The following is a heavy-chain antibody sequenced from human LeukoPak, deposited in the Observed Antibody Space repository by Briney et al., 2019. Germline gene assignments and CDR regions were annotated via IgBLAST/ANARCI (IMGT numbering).Heavy chain of an antibody. Sequence: PGGSLRLSCAASGFTFSSYAMSWVRQAPGKGLEWVSAISGSGGSTYYADSVKGRFTISRDNSKNTLYLQMNSLRAEDTDVYYCAKGPQNYYYDSSGLSGYWGQGTLVTVSS. J-gene: IGHJ4*02. D-gene: IGHD3-22*01. CDR2: ISGSGGST. V-gene: IGHV3-23*01. CDR1: GFTFSSYA. CDR3: AKGPQNYYYDSSGLSGY.